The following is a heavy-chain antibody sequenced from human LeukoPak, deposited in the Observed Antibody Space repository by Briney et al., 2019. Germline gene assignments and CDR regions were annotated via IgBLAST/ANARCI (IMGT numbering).Heavy chain of an antibody. V-gene: IGHV3-21*01. Sequence: GGSLRLSCAASGFTFSSYSMNWVRQAPGKGLEWVSSISSSSSYIYYADSVKGRFTISRDNAKNSLYLQMNSLRAEDTAVYYCAKVKGFAYTGLDYWGQGTLVTVSS. CDR1: GFTFSSYS. CDR3: AKVKGFAYTGLDY. CDR2: ISSSSSYI. D-gene: IGHD1-14*01. J-gene: IGHJ4*02.